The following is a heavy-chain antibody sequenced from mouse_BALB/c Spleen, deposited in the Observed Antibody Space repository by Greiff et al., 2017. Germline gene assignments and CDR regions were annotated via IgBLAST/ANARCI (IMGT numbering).Heavy chain of an antibody. J-gene: IGHJ2*01. CDR2: ISSGGSYT. Sequence: EVKLMESGGGLVKPGGSLKLSCAASGFTFSSYTMSWVRQTPEKRLEWVATISSGGSYTYYPDSVKGRFTISRDNAKNTLYLQMSSLKSEDTAMYYCTRDEWLLDYWGQGTTLTVSS. CDR1: GFTFSSYT. CDR3: TRDEWLLDY. D-gene: IGHD2-3*01. V-gene: IGHV5-6-4*01.